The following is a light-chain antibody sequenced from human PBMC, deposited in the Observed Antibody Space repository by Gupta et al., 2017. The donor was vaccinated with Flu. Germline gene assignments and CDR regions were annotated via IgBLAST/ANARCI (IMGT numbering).Light chain of an antibody. CDR1: QSLLHSNGYNY. V-gene: IGKV2-28*01. Sequence: VTPGEPASISCRSSQSLLHSNGYNYLDWYLQKPGQSPQLLIYLGSNRASGVPDRFSGSGSGTDFTLKISRVEAADVGVYYCMQALQTPPTFGQGTKLEIK. CDR2: LGS. CDR3: MQALQTPPT. J-gene: IGKJ2*01.